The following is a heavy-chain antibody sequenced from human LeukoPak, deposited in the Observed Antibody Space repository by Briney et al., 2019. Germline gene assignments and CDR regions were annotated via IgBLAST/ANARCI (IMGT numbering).Heavy chain of an antibody. V-gene: IGHV3-21*01. CDR1: GFTFSSYS. J-gene: IGHJ4*02. CDR3: ARVSSSGYGY. CDR2: ISSSSSYI. Sequence: PGGSLRLYCAGSGFTFSSYSMNWVRQAPGKGLEWVSSISSSSSYIYYADSVKGRFTISRDNAKNSLYLQMNSLRAEDTAVYYCARVSSSGYGYWGQGTLVTVSS. D-gene: IGHD3-22*01.